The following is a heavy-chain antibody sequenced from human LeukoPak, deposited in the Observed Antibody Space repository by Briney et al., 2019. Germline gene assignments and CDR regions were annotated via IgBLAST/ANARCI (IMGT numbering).Heavy chain of an antibody. V-gene: IGHV3-30*02. CDR3: AKLSTGRVHDAFDI. CDR1: GFTFSSYG. CDR2: IRYDGSNK. J-gene: IGHJ3*02. Sequence: GGXXRLSCAASGFTFSSYGMHWVRQAPGKGLEGVAFIRYDGSNKYYADSVKGRFTISRDNSKNTLYLQMNSLRAEDTAVYYCAKLSTGRVHDAFDIWGQGTMVTVSS. D-gene: IGHD1-14*01.